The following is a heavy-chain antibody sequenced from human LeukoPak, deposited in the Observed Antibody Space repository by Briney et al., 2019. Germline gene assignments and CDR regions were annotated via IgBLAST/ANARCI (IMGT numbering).Heavy chain of an antibody. D-gene: IGHD3-22*01. CDR2: IDTAGGT. J-gene: IGHJ2*01. CDR1: GFTLSTYD. Sequence: GGSLRLSCAASGFTLSTYDMHWVRQATGEGLEWVSAIDTAGGTYYPGSVKGRFTISRENTKNSLYLQMNGLRAGDTAVYYCIRESNYYDSSTSPGYFDLWGRGTLVTVSS. CDR3: IRESNYYDSSTSPGYFDL. V-gene: IGHV3-13*04.